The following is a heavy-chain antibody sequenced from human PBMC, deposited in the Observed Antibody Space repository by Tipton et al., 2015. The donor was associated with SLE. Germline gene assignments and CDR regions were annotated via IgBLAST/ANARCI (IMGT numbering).Heavy chain of an antibody. CDR2: IYPGDSDT. D-gene: IGHD2-15*01. Sequence: QLVQSGAEVKKPGESLKISCKGSGYSFSTYWIGWVRQMPGKGLEWMGTIYPGDSDTRYSPSFQGQVIISADKSITTAYLQWSSLKASDTAMYYCARMGGVYCSGGSCYFNAFDIWGQGTMVTVSS. J-gene: IGHJ3*02. V-gene: IGHV5-51*03. CDR1: GYSFSTYW. CDR3: ARMGGVYCSGGSCYFNAFDI.